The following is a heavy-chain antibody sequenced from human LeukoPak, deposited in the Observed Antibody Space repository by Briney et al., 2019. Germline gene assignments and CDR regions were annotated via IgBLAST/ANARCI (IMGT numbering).Heavy chain of an antibody. CDR2: IIPIFGTA. Sequence: RASVKDSCKASGGTFCSYAISWVRQAPGQGLEWMGGIIPIFGTANYAQKFQGRGTITADESTSTGYMELSSLRSEDTAVYYCARLQTFKRYSSSLGPYYYYYSMDYWGKGTTVTVSS. V-gene: IGHV1-69*01. CDR1: GGTFCSYA. J-gene: IGHJ6*03. D-gene: IGHD6-13*01. CDR3: ARLQTFKRYSSSLGPYYYYYSMDY.